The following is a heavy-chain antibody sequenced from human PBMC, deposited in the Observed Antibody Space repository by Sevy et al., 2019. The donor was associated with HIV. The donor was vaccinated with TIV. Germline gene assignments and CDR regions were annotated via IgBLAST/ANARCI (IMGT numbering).Heavy chain of an antibody. J-gene: IGHJ3*02. Sequence: GGSLRLSCAASGFTFSSYGMHWVSQAPGKGLEWVAVISYDGSNKYYADSVKGRFTISRDNSKNTLYLQMNSLRAEDTAVYYCAKGSGSYPPHDAFDIWGQGTMVTVSS. CDR3: AKGSGSYPPHDAFDI. CDR2: ISYDGSNK. D-gene: IGHD3-10*01. CDR1: GFTFSSYG. V-gene: IGHV3-30*18.